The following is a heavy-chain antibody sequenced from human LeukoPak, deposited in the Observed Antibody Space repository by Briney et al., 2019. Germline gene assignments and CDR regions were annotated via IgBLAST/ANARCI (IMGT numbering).Heavy chain of an antibody. CDR2: INHSGST. V-gene: IGHV4-34*01. J-gene: IGHJ4*02. CDR3: ARGPEGLVAGGCKDGGYFDY. Sequence: PSETLSLTCAVYGGSFSGYYWSWIRQPPGKGLEWIGEINHSGSTNYNPSLKSRVTISVDTSKNQFSLKLISVTAADTAVFYCARGPEGLVAGGCKDGGYFDYWGQGTLVTVSS. CDR1: GGSFSGYY. D-gene: IGHD2-15*01.